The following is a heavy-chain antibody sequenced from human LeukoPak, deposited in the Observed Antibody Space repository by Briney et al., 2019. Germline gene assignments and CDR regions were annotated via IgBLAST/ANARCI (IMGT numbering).Heavy chain of an antibody. CDR2: ITSSGSSK. CDR1: GFTFSSYE. Sequence: PGGSVRLSCAASGFTFSSYEMNWVRQAPGRGLEWVSYITSSGSSKYYADSVKGRFTISRDNAKNSLYLQMNGLRAEDTAVYYCARDPPGLAEAGTNWFDPWGQGTLVTVSS. CDR3: ARDPPGLAEAGTNWFDP. J-gene: IGHJ5*02. V-gene: IGHV3-48*03. D-gene: IGHD6-13*01.